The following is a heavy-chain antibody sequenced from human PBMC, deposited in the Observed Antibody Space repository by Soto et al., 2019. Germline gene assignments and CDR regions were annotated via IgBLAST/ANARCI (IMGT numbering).Heavy chain of an antibody. V-gene: IGHV3-30*03. Sequence: VGSLRLSCAAFGFTFSGYGMHWVRQAPGKGLEWVALISYDGSNKYYADSVKGRFTISRDNSKNTLYLQMNSLRAEDTAVYYCATGICSSTSCYTVDYFDYWGQGTLVTVSS. CDR3: ATGICSSTSCYTVDYFDY. D-gene: IGHD2-2*02. CDR2: ISYDGSNK. CDR1: GFTFSGYG. J-gene: IGHJ4*02.